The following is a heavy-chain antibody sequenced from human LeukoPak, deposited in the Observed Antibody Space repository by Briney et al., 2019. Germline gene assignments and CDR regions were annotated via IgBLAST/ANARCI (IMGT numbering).Heavy chain of an antibody. CDR3: ASSRGGCSSTSCYDY. Sequence: SETLSLTCTVSGGSISSYYWSWIRQPPGKGLEWIGYIYYSGSTNYNPSLKSRVTISVDTSKNQFSLKLSSVTAADTAVYYCASSRGGCSSTSCYDYWGQGTPVTVSS. CDR1: GGSISSYY. CDR2: IYYSGST. V-gene: IGHV4-59*01. D-gene: IGHD2-2*01. J-gene: IGHJ4*02.